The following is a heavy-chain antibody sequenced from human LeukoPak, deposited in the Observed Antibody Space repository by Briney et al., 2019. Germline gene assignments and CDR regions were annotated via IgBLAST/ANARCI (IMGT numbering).Heavy chain of an antibody. D-gene: IGHD3-22*01. CDR3: ARDPRITMIVVLVPYHQLRWFDY. CDR1: GFTFSSYA. J-gene: IGHJ4*02. Sequence: GGSLRLSCAASGFTFSSYAMHWVRQAPGKGLEWVAVISYDGSNKYYADSVKGRFTISRDNSKNALYLQMNSLRAEDTAVYYCARDPRITMIVVLVPYHQLRWFDYWGQGTLVTVSS. CDR2: ISYDGSNK. V-gene: IGHV3-30-3*01.